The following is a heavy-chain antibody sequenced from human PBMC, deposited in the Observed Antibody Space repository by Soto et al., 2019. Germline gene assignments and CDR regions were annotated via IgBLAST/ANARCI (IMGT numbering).Heavy chain of an antibody. CDR3: ARHFRITGDLIDC. V-gene: IGHV5-51*01. J-gene: IGHJ4*02. D-gene: IGHD1-20*01. CDR2: IYPGDSDT. CDR1: GYSFTSYW. Sequence: GESLKISCKGSGYSFTSYWIGWVRQMPGKGLEWMGIIYPGDSDTRYSPSFQGQVTISADKSISTAYLQWSSLKASDTAMYYCARHFRITGDLIDCWGQGTLVTVSS.